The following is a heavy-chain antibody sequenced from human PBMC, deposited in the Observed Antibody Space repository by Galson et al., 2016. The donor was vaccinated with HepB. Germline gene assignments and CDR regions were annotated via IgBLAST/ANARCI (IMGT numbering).Heavy chain of an antibody. CDR2: IKEDGSEK. Sequence: SLRLSCAASGFTFSSYWMSWVRQVPGKGLEWVAIIKEDGSEKYYGDSGKGRFTSSRDNAKDSLYLQMHSLRAEDMAVYYCVRGGGFYPYYWGQGTLVTVSS. CDR3: VRGGGFYPYY. CDR1: GFTFSSYW. D-gene: IGHD3-16*02. J-gene: IGHJ4*02. V-gene: IGHV3-7*03.